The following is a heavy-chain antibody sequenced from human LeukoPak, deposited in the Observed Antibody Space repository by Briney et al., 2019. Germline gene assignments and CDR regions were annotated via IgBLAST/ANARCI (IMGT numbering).Heavy chain of an antibody. D-gene: IGHD6-19*01. CDR3: ASSGWND. V-gene: IGHV3-30*02. CDR1: GFTFSTYD. Sequence: GGSLRLSCAASGFTFSTYDMHWVRQAPGKGLEWEAFIQYDGSNKYYADSVKGRFTISRDNSQNTLRLQMDSPRAEDSAVYYCASSGWNDWGQGTLVTVSS. CDR2: IQYDGSNK. J-gene: IGHJ4*02.